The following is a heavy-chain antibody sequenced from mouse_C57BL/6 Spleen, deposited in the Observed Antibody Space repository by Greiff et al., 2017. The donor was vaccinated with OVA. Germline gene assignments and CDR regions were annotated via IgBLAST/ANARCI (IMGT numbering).Heavy chain of an antibody. V-gene: IGHV1-69*01. CDR3: ARSGDGYLHFDY. CDR1: GYTFTSYW. D-gene: IGHD2-3*01. Sequence: VQLQQPGAELVMPGASVKLSCKASGYTFTSYWMHWVKQRPGQGLEWIGEIDPSDSYTNYNQKFKGKSTLTVDKSSSTAYMQLSSLTSEDSAVYYCARSGDGYLHFDYWGQGTTLTVSS. CDR2: IDPSDSYT. J-gene: IGHJ2*01.